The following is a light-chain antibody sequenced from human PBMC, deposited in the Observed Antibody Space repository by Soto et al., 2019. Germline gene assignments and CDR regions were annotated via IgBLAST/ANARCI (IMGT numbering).Light chain of an antibody. Sequence: QSALTQPASVSGSPGQSITISCTGTSDDIGANNYVSWYQHHPGKAPKILKYEAANRPSGITHRFSGSKSGNTASLTISGIQAEDEADYFCTSYTSASTLVFGGGTKLTVL. V-gene: IGLV2-14*01. CDR3: TSYTSASTLV. CDR2: EAA. J-gene: IGLJ2*01. CDR1: SDDIGANNY.